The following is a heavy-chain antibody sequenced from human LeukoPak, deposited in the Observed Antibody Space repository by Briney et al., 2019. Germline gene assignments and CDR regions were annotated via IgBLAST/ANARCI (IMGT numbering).Heavy chain of an antibody. Sequence: SVKLSCTASGGXFSSYAMSWVRQAPGQGLNWMGGIIPMFGTASYAQKFQGRVTIIADESTSTVDMELSNLRSEDTAVYYCARVMVARYGSGSYYGYWGQGTLVTVSS. CDR1: GGXFSSYA. J-gene: IGHJ4*02. CDR3: ARVMVARYGSGSYYGY. D-gene: IGHD3-10*01. CDR2: IIPMFGTA. V-gene: IGHV1-69*13.